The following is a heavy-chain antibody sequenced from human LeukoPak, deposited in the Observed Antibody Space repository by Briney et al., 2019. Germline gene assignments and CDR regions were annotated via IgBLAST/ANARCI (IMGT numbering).Heavy chain of an antibody. Sequence: GGSLRLSCAASGFNFINAWMTWVRQAPGKGLEWVGRIKSKTDDETTDYAAPVKGRFTISRDDSKNTLYLQMNSLKTEDTAVYYCTTALDFRSSNLVYWGQGTLVTVSS. CDR2: IKSKTDDETT. V-gene: IGHV3-15*01. CDR3: TTALDFRSSNLVY. J-gene: IGHJ4*02. CDR1: GFNFINAW. D-gene: IGHD3-3*01.